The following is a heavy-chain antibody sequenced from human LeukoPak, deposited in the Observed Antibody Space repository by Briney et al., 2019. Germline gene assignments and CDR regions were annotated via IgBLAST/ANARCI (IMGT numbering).Heavy chain of an antibody. D-gene: IGHD6-13*01. CDR3: ARRKSDRSSWFPGISNYFDY. Sequence: SETLSLTCAVYGGSCSGYYWSWIRQPPGKGLEWIGEINHSGSINYNPSLKSRGTISVDTSKNQFSLKLSSVTAADTAVYYCARRKSDRSSWFPGISNYFDYWGQGALVTVSS. CDR1: GGSCSGYY. V-gene: IGHV4-34*01. J-gene: IGHJ4*02. CDR2: INHSGSI.